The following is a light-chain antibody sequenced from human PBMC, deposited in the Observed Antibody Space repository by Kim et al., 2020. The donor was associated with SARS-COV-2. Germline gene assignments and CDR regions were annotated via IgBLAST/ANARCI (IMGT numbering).Light chain of an antibody. CDR3: QQYSSSPPSLT. V-gene: IGKV3-20*01. CDR2: GAS. Sequence: GESATLSCRASQAITTRYVAWYQQKPGQPPRLLIYGASSRATGIPDRFSGSGSGTDFTLTISGLEPEDFAVYYCQQYSSSPPSLTFGGGTKVDIK. J-gene: IGKJ4*01. CDR1: QAITTRY.